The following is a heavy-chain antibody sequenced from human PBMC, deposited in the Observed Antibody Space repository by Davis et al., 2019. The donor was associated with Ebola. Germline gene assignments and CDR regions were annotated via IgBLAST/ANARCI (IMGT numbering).Heavy chain of an antibody. Sequence: GESLKISCAASGFTFSSYRMSWLRQAPGKGLEWVANIKQDGSEKYYADSVKGRFTISRDNSKNTLYLQMNSLRAEDTAVYYCARGYNWFDPWGQGTLVTVSS. CDR1: GFTFSSYR. J-gene: IGHJ5*02. CDR2: IKQDGSEK. V-gene: IGHV3-7*01. CDR3: ARGYNWFDP.